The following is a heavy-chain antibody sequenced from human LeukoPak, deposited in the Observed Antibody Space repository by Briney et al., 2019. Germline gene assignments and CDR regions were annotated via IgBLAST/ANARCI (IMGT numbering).Heavy chain of an antibody. CDR2: ISAYNGNT. V-gene: IGHV1-18*01. Sequence: ASVKVSCKASGYTFTSYGISWVRQAPGQGLEWMGWISAYNGNTNYAQKLQGRVTMTTDTSTSTAYMELRSLRCDDTAVYYCARKLSVVGATYYFDYWGQGTLVTVSS. CDR3: ARKLSVVGATYYFDY. D-gene: IGHD1-26*01. CDR1: GYTFTSYG. J-gene: IGHJ4*02.